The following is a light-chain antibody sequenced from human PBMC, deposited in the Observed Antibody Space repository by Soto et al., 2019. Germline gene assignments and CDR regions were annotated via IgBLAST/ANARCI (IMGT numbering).Light chain of an antibody. CDR2: TNN. Sequence: QAVVTQPPSASGTPGQRVTISCSGVSSNIGSNAVNWYQQLPGTAPKLLIYTNNHRPSGVPDRFSASKSGASATLAISGLQSEDEATYYCAAWDDSLIGSWVFGGGTKLTVL. CDR1: SSNIGSNA. J-gene: IGLJ3*02. V-gene: IGLV1-44*01. CDR3: AAWDDSLIGSWV.